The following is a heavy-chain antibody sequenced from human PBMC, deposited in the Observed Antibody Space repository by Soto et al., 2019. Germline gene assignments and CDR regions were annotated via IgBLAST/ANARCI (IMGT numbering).Heavy chain of an antibody. CDR2: INDDGSST. CDR1: GFTFSMYW. Sequence: EVQLVESGGGLLQPGGSLRLSCAASGFTFSMYWMHWVRQVPGKGPEWVSRINDDGSSTNYADSVKGRFTISRDNAENTLYLQMNALRAEDTAVYYCARGPRSTSTGTGAFWGQGTLVTVSS. V-gene: IGHV3-74*01. D-gene: IGHD1-1*01. J-gene: IGHJ4*02. CDR3: ARGPRSTSTGTGAF.